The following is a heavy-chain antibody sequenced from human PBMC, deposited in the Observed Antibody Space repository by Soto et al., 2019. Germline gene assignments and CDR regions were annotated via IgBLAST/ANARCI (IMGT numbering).Heavy chain of an antibody. CDR3: ARTRESNSWPDY. Sequence: QVTLKEPGPVLVKPTETLTLTCNLSGFSLNTPRMGVSWIRQPPGKAPEWLAQIFSNGEESYSASLRNRLSISTYISKTQVALVVTNLDPLDTGTYYCARTRESNSWPDYWGQGTLVTVSS. V-gene: IGHV2-26*01. CDR2: IFSNGEE. J-gene: IGHJ4*02. D-gene: IGHD6-13*01. CDR1: GFSLNTPRMG.